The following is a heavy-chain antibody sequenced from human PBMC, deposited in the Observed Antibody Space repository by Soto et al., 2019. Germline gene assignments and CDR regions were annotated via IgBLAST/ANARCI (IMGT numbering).Heavy chain of an antibody. D-gene: IGHD3-9*01. CDR2: IIPILGIA. Sequence: QVQLVQSGAEVKKPGSSVKVSCKASGGTFSSYTISWVRQAPGQGLEWMGRIIPILGIANYAQKFQGRVTITADKSTRTEYMELSSLRSEDTAVYYCARVYDILTGYYPYYYYYGMDVWGQGTTVTVSS. CDR1: GGTFSSYT. CDR3: ARVYDILTGYYPYYYYYGMDV. J-gene: IGHJ6*02. V-gene: IGHV1-69*02.